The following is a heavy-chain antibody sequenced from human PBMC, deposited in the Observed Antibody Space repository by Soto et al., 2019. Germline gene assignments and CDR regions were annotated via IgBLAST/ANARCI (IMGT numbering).Heavy chain of an antibody. Sequence: SVKVSCKASGGTFSSYAMSWVRQAPGQGLEWMGGIIPIFGTANYAQKFQGRVTITADESTSTAYMELSSLRSEDTAVYYCARDGPGSYYNNWFDPWGQGTLVTVSS. CDR2: IIPIFGTA. J-gene: IGHJ5*02. CDR3: ARDGPGSYYNNWFDP. CDR1: GGTFSSYA. D-gene: IGHD3-10*01. V-gene: IGHV1-69*13.